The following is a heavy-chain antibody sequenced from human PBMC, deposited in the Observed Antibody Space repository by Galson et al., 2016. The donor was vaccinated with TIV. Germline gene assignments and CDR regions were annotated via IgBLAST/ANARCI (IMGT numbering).Heavy chain of an antibody. V-gene: IGHV1-3*04. CDR3: AREADYGSGSLYFDY. CDR2: INIRNGYA. D-gene: IGHD3-16*01. CDR1: GYPFSAYT. J-gene: IGHJ4*02. Sequence: SVKVSCKASGYPFSAYTMHWVRQAPGERLEWMGWINIRNGYAKYSENFEARVTITRDSSATTAYMELGSLKTEDTAVYYCAREADYGSGSLYFDYWGQGTLVTVSS.